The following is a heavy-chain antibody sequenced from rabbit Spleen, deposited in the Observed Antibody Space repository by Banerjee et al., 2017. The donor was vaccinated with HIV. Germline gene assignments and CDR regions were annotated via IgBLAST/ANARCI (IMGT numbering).Heavy chain of an antibody. Sequence: EQLEESGGGLVKPEGSLTLTCTASGFSFSSGYDMCWVRQAPGKGLEWIACIDTGSSGFTYFASWAKGRFTISKTSSTTVTLQMTSLTAADTATYFCARDSGSSFSSYGMDLWGPGTLVTVS. CDR2: IDTGSSGFT. CDR3: ARDSGSSFSSYGMDL. D-gene: IGHD8-1*01. J-gene: IGHJ6*01. CDR1: GFSFSSGYD. V-gene: IGHV1S45*01.